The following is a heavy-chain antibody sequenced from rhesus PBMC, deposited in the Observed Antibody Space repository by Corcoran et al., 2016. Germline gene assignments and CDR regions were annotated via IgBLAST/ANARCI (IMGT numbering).Heavy chain of an antibody. V-gene: IGHV3S18*01. CDR2: ISYTGGST. J-gene: IGHJ6*01. Sequence: EVQLVQSGGGLAKPGGSLRLPCAPPGVRCSDDHTYWGRQAPGKGLEWVSGISYTGGSTYYADSVKGRFTISRENAKNTLYLQMDSLRAEDTAVYYCARVEQWAAAGISGLDSWGQGVVVTVSS. CDR3: ARVEQWAAAGISGLDS. D-gene: IGHD6-31*01. CDR1: GVRCSDDH.